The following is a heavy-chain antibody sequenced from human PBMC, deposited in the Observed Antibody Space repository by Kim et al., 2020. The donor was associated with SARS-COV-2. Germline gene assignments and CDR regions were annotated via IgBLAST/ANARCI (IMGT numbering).Heavy chain of an antibody. J-gene: IGHJ6*02. CDR1: GFTFSDYY. Sequence: GGSLRLSCAASGFTFSDYYMSWIRQAPGKGLEWVSYISSSGSTIYYADSVKGRFTISRDNAKNSLYLQMNSLRAEDTSVYYCARDCSSTSCYADELYYYYGMDVWGQGTTVTVSS. CDR2: ISSSGSTI. D-gene: IGHD2-2*01. V-gene: IGHV3-11*04. CDR3: ARDCSSTSCYADELYYYYGMDV.